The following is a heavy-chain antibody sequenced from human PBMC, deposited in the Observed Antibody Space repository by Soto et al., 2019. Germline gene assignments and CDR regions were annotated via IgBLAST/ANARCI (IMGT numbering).Heavy chain of an antibody. CDR3: ASPQGAHLNYFYGMDV. Sequence: QVQLVESGGGVVQPGRSLRLSCAASGFTFSSFVMHWVRQAPGKGLEWVAFIAYDGSNKHYADSVKGRFTISRDNSNNTLYLQMNCLRVEDTAVYYCASPQGAHLNYFYGMDVWGQGTTVTVSS. CDR1: GFTFSSFV. V-gene: IGHV3-30-3*01. CDR2: IAYDGSNK. J-gene: IGHJ6*02.